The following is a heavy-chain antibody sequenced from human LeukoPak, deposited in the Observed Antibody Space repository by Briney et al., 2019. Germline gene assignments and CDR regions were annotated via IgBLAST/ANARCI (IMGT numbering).Heavy chain of an antibody. Sequence: GGSLRLSCAASGFTFSSYGMHWVRQAPGKGLEWVAVISYDGSNKYYADSVKGRFTISRDNSKNTLYLQMNSLRAEDTAVYYCAKDQGIVATLDWFDPWGQGTLVTVSS. J-gene: IGHJ5*02. CDR1: GFTFSSYG. D-gene: IGHD5-12*01. CDR2: ISYDGSNK. V-gene: IGHV3-30*18. CDR3: AKDQGIVATLDWFDP.